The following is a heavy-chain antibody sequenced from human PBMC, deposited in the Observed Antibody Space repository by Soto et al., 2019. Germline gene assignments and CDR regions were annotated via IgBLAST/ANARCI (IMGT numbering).Heavy chain of an antibody. CDR3: ARGDVGSYRNYYYYGMDV. Sequence: SVTVSCKASGYTFTGYYMHWVRQAPGQGLEWMGGIIPIFGTANYAQKFQGRVTITADKSTSTAYMELSSLRSEDTAVYYRARGDVGSYRNYYYYGMDVWGQGTTVTVS. J-gene: IGHJ6*02. D-gene: IGHD1-26*01. CDR2: IIPIFGTA. V-gene: IGHV1-69*06. CDR1: GYTFTGYY.